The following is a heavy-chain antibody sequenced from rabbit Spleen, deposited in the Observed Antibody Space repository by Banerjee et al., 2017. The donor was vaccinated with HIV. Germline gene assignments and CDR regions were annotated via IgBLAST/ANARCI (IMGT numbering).Heavy chain of an antibody. CDR3: ARDVDTTYFRFSL. Sequence: QEQLEESGGGLVKPEGSLTLTCKASGFSFSDRDVMCWVRQAPGEGLEWIACIYLSGGSTYYASWAKGRFTISETSSTTVTLQMTSLTAADTAHYFCARDVDTTYFRFSLWGQGTLVTVS. V-gene: IGHV1S45*01. D-gene: IGHD1-1*01. J-gene: IGHJ4*01. CDR2: IYLSGGST. CDR1: GFSFSDRDV.